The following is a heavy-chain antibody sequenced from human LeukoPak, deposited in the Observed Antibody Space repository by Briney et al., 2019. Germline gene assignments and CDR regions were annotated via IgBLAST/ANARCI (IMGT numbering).Heavy chain of an antibody. CDR1: GYTFTSYD. CDR2: MNPNSGNT. Sequence: ASVKVSCKASGYTFTSYDINWVRQATGQGLEWMGWMNPNSGNTGYAQKFQGRVTITRNTSISTAYMELSSVRSEDTAVYYCARGPQYCSGGSCSWFDPWGQGTLVTVSS. V-gene: IGHV1-8*03. J-gene: IGHJ5*02. D-gene: IGHD2-15*01. CDR3: ARGPQYCSGGSCSWFDP.